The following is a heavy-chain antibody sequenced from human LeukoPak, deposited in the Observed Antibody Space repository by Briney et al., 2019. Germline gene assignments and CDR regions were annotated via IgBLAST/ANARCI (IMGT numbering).Heavy chain of an antibody. CDR3: ARDHLERGSSPDY. J-gene: IGHJ4*02. Sequence: SETLSLTCTVSGGSISSSNYYWGWIRQPPGKGLEWIGYISYSGSTYYNPSLKSRVTISVDTSKNQFSLKLSSVTAADTAVYYCARDHLERGSSPDYWGQGTLVTVSS. CDR1: GGSISSSNYY. D-gene: IGHD6-6*01. V-gene: IGHV4-39*07. CDR2: ISYSGST.